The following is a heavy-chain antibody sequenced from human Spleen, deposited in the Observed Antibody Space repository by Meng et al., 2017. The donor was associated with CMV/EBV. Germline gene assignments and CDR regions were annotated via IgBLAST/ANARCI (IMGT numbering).Heavy chain of an antibody. J-gene: IGHJ4*02. Sequence: ASVKVSCKASGYTFTAHYFHWVRQAPGQGLEWMGWIHPHRGDTNYAQQFQGRVTLTRDTSINTGYMELSRLRSDDTAVYYCARENWGNCSSTSCYLDYWGQGTLVTVS. CDR2: IHPHRGDT. V-gene: IGHV1-2*02. D-gene: IGHD2-2*01. CDR1: GYTFTAHY. CDR3: ARENWGNCSSTSCYLDY.